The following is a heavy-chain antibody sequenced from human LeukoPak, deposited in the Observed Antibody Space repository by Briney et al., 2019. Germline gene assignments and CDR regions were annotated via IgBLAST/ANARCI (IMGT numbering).Heavy chain of an antibody. Sequence: PGGSLRLSCAASGFTSSSYGMHWVRQAPGKGLEWVAFIRYDGSNKYYAGSVKGRFTISRDNSKNTLYLQMNSLRAEDTAVYYCAKLISPNSSGWYGFDYWGQGTLVTVSS. D-gene: IGHD6-19*01. CDR3: AKLISPNSSGWYGFDY. CDR2: IRYDGSNK. V-gene: IGHV3-30*02. J-gene: IGHJ4*02. CDR1: GFTSSSYG.